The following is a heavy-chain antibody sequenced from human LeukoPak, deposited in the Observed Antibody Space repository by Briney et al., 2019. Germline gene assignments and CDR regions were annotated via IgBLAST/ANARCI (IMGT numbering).Heavy chain of an antibody. J-gene: IGHJ4*02. D-gene: IGHD3-22*01. V-gene: IGHV4-61*02. CDR3: ARGGHDSSGYTTGFDY. Sequence: SQTLSLTCTVSGGSISSGSYYWSWIRQPAGKGLEWIGRIYTSGSTNYNPSLKSRVTISVDTSKNQFSLKLSSVTAADTAVYYCARGGHDSSGYTTGFDYWGQGTLVTVSS. CDR2: IYTSGST. CDR1: GGSISSGSYY.